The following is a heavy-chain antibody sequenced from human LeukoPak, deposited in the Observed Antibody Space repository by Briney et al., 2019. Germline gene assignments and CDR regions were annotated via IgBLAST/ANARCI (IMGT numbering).Heavy chain of an antibody. CDR3: ARLGFDNGQHVGALDF. V-gene: IGHV4-30-4*01. CDR2: ISSNGDT. CDR1: GASIGSRPYY. Sequence: SQTLSLTCTVSGASIGSRPYYWTWIRQPPGKGLEWVGFISSNGDTYYNPSLEGRLTISRDTSNNQFSLRLTSVSATDTAVYFCARLGFDNGQHVGALDFWGQGTVLTVSS. D-gene: IGHD4-17*01. J-gene: IGHJ3*01.